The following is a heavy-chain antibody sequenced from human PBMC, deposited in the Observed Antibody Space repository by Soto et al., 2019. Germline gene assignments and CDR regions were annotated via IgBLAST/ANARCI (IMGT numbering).Heavy chain of an antibody. CDR3: ARESGYCSGGSCGWLDP. V-gene: IGHV4-30-4*01. CDR1: GGSISSGDYY. D-gene: IGHD2-15*01. CDR2: IYYSGST. Sequence: SETLSLTCTVSGGSISSGDYYWSWIRHPPGKGLEWIGYIYYSGSTYYNPSLKSRVTISVDTSKNQFSLKLSSVTAADTAVYYCARESGYCSGGSCGWLDPWGQGTLVTVSS. J-gene: IGHJ5*02.